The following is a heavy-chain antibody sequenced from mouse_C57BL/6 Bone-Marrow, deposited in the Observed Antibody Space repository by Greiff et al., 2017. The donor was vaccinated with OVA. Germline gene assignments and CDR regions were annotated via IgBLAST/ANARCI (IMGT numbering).Heavy chain of an antibody. J-gene: IGHJ3*01. CDR3: ARYYGSSYDWFAY. V-gene: IGHV1-72*01. Sequence: VQRVESGAELVKPGASVKLSCKASGYTFTSYWMHWVKQRPGRGLEWIGRIDPNSGGTKYNEKFKSKATLTVDKPSSTAYMQLSSLTSEDSAVYYCARYYGSSYDWFAYWGQGTLVTVSA. D-gene: IGHD1-1*01. CDR1: GYTFTSYW. CDR2: IDPNSGGT.